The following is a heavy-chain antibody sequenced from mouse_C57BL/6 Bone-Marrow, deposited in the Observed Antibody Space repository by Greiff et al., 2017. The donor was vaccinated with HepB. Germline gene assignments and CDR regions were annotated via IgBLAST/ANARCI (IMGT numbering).Heavy chain of an antibody. J-gene: IGHJ4*01. V-gene: IGHV1-61*01. CDR1: GYTFTSYW. CDR3: ATLGYAMDY. Sequence: QVQLQQPGAELVRPGSSVKLSCKASGYTFTSYWMDWVKQRPGQGLEWIGNIYPSDSATHYNQKFKDKATLTVDKSSSTAYMQLSSLTSEDSSVYYCATLGYAMDYWGQGTSVTVSS. CDR2: IYPSDSAT.